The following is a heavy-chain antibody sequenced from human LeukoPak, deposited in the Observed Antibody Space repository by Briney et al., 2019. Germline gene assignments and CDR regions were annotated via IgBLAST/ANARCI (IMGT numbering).Heavy chain of an antibody. Sequence: ASVKVSCKASGYSFTSYGINWVRQAPGQGLEWMGWISAYNGNTNYAQKLQGRVTMTIDTSTSTAYVELRSLRSDDTALYYCARDEVHGDRDFDYWGQGTLVTVSS. CDR2: ISAYNGNT. CDR3: ARDEVHGDRDFDY. V-gene: IGHV1-18*01. D-gene: IGHD4-17*01. J-gene: IGHJ4*02. CDR1: GYSFTSYG.